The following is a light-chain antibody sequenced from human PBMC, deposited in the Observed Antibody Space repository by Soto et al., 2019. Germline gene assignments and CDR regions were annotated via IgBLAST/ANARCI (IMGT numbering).Light chain of an antibody. V-gene: IGKV1-39*01. Sequence: DIQMTQSPSSLSAAAGDRVTITCRASQSINNYLNWYQHRHGEAPKLLIFGASSLQRGVPSRFSGSGAGTEFTLTISSLQREDFATYYCQQTYNPPPTFGPGTKVAIK. CDR1: QSINNY. CDR2: GAS. CDR3: QQTYNPPPT. J-gene: IGKJ1*01.